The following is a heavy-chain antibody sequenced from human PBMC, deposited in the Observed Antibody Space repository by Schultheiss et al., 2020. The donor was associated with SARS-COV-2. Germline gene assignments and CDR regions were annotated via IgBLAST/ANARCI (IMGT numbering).Heavy chain of an antibody. Sequence: GGSLRLSCAASGFTFDDYAMHWVRQAPGKGLEWVSGISWNSGSIGYADSVKGRFTISRDNAKNSLYLQMNSLRAEDTALYYCAKDIGYNYKNYFDYWGQGALVNAPQ. CDR2: ISWNSGSI. J-gene: IGHJ4*02. CDR1: GFTFDDYA. CDR3: AKDIGYNYKNYFDY. D-gene: IGHD5-18*01. V-gene: IGHV3-9*01.